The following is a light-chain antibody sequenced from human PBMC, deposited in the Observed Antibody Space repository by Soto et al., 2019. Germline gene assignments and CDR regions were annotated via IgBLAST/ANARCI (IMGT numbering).Light chain of an antibody. J-gene: IGKJ4*01. CDR2: GAS. Sequence: EIVMTQSPATLSVSPGERATLSCRASQSVSSNLAWYQQKPGQAPRLLIYGASTRATGIPASFSGSGSGTEFPLTISSLQSEDLAVYYCQQYNSWPPLTFGGGTKVEIK. V-gene: IGKV3-15*01. CDR3: QQYNSWPPLT. CDR1: QSVSSN.